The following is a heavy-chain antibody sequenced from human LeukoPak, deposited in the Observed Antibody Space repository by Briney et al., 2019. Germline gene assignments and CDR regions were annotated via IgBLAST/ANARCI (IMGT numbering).Heavy chain of an antibody. CDR1: GFTVSSKY. CDR2: IYSGGST. Sequence: PGGSLRLSCAASGFTVSSKYMSWVRQAPGKGLEWVSVIYSGGSTYYADSVKGRFTISRDNSKNTLYLQMNSLRAEDTAVYYCAPRAVEMTTTKGYWGQGTLVTVSS. V-gene: IGHV3-53*01. D-gene: IGHD5-24*01. J-gene: IGHJ4*02. CDR3: APRAVEMTTTKGY.